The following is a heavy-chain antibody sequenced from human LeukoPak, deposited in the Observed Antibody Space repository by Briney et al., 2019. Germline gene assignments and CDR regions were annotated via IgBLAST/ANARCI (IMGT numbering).Heavy chain of an antibody. V-gene: IGHV4-31*03. CDR2: IYYSGST. CDR3: ASRTSTIWFGEFIDY. J-gene: IGHJ4*02. CDR1: GGSISSGGYY. D-gene: IGHD3-10*01. Sequence: SETLSLTCTVSGGSISSGGYYWSWIRQHPGKGLEWIGYIYYSGSTYYNPSLKSRVTISVDTSKNQFSLKLSSVTAADTAVYYCASRTSTIWFGEFIDYWGQGTLVTVSS.